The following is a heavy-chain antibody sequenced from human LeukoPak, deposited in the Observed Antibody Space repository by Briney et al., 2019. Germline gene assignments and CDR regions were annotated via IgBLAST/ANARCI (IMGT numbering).Heavy chain of an antibody. CDR3: AREGPYYYGSGSPDY. Sequence: GGSLRLSCAASGFTFSSYSMNWVRQAPGKGLEWVSSISSSSRYIYYADSVKGRFTISRDNAKNSLYLQMNSLRADVTAVYYCAREGPYYYGSGSPDYWGQGTLVTVSS. J-gene: IGHJ4*02. CDR2: ISSSSRYI. D-gene: IGHD3-10*01. V-gene: IGHV3-21*01. CDR1: GFTFSSYS.